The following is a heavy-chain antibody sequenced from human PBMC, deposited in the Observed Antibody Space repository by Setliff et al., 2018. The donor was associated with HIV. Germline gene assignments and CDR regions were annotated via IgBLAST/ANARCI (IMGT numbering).Heavy chain of an antibody. CDR2: IDPSDGTT. V-gene: IGHV1-46*01. CDR3: VKEYHTEVTDTRVANYFDY. J-gene: IGHJ4*02. D-gene: IGHD4-4*01. Sequence: ASVKVSCKASGYTFTSCFMHWVRQAPGQGLEYMGIIDPSDGTTDYTQKFQDRVTMTSDTSTSTVYMELRSLRSEDTAIYYCVKEYHTEVTDTRVANYFDYWGQGTLVTVSS. CDR1: GYTFTSCF.